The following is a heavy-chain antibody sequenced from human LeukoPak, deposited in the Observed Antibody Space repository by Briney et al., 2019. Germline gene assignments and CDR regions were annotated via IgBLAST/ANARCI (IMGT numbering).Heavy chain of an antibody. V-gene: IGHV4-4*09. Sequence: TSENLSLTCTVSGGSISSYYWSWIRQPPGKGLEWIGYIYTGGSTNYNPSLKSRVTISVDTSKNQFSLKLSSVTAADTAVYYCATLVRIGYCSSTSCYSSGWFDPWGQGTLVTVSS. CDR3: ATLVRIGYCSSTSCYSSGWFDP. CDR2: IYTGGST. CDR1: GGSISSYY. J-gene: IGHJ5*02. D-gene: IGHD2-2*02.